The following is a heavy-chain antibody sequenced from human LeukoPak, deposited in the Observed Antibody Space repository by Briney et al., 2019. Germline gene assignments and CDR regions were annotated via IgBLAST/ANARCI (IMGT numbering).Heavy chain of an antibody. CDR2: INPSGGST. CDR1: GYTFTSYY. Sequence: GASVKVSCKASGYTFTSYYMHWVRQAPGQGLEWMGIINPSGGSTSYAQKFQGRATMTRDTSTSTVYMELSSLRSEDTAVYYCARAPPRFDYYGSGRRVIARWFDPWGQGTLVTVSS. V-gene: IGHV1-46*01. J-gene: IGHJ5*02. D-gene: IGHD3-10*01. CDR3: ARAPPRFDYYGSGRRVIARWFDP.